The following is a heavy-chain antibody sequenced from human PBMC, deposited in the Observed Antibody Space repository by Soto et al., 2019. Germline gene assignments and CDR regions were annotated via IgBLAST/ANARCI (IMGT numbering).Heavy chain of an antibody. CDR3: ARAYGSGSDFDY. Sequence: QVKLVQSGAGVKRPGASVKISCEASGYDFSSYYLHWVRQAPGQGLEWLAVIDPSDNATSYAPTFQGRVSLTRVSSADRVYMEMTSLKSDDTAVYYCARAYGSGSDFDYWGQGSLVTVSS. D-gene: IGHD2-15*01. CDR1: GYDFSSYY. CDR2: IDPSDNAT. J-gene: IGHJ4*02. V-gene: IGHV1-46*01.